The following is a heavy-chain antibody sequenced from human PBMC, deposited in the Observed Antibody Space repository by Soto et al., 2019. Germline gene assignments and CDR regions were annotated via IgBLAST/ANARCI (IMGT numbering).Heavy chain of an antibody. CDR3: ARRYGYSFDY. V-gene: IGHV4-4*02. J-gene: IGHJ4*02. D-gene: IGHD1-1*01. CDR2: IYHSGTT. CDR1: GGSISSDNW. Sequence: SETLSLTCAVSGGSISSDNWWSWVRQPPGKGLEWIGEIYHSGTTNYNPSLKSRVTLSMDKSKNQFSLKLSFVTAADTAVYYCARRYGYSFDYWGQGTLVTVSS.